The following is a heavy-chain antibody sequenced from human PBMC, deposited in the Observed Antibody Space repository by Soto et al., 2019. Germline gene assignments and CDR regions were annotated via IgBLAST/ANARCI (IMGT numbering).Heavy chain of an antibody. CDR1: GGSFSGYY. CDR2: INHSGST. V-gene: IGHV4-34*01. J-gene: IGHJ3*02. CDR3: ARGNYYGSGSYYRRSAFDI. D-gene: IGHD3-10*01. Sequence: QVQLQQWGAGLLKPSETLSLTCAVYGGSFSGYYWSWIRQPPGKGLEWIGEINHSGSTNYNPSLKSRVTISVDTSKNQVSLKLSSVTAADTAVYYCARGNYYGSGSYYRRSAFDIWGQGTMVTVSS.